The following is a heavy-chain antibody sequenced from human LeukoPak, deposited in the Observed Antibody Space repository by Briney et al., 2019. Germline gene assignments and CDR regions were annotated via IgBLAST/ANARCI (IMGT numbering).Heavy chain of an antibody. J-gene: IGHJ6*02. D-gene: IGHD3-22*01. Sequence: PSETLSLTCTVSGGSISYYYWTWIRQPPGKGPEWIGYIYYSGSTNYNPSLKSRVTISVDTSKNQFSLKLSSVTAADTAVYYCARGYYYDSSGYYYGMDVWGQGTTVTVSS. CDR3: ARGYYYDSSGYYYGMDV. CDR1: GGSISYYY. V-gene: IGHV4-59*01. CDR2: IYYSGST.